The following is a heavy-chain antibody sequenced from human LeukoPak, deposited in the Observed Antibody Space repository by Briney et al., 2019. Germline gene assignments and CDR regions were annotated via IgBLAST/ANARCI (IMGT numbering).Heavy chain of an antibody. D-gene: IGHD3-22*01. CDR2: INPDGSVT. V-gene: IGHV3-74*01. Sequence: GSLRLSCAASEFYWMHWVRQAPGKGLVWVSRINPDGSVTSYADFVKGRFTISRDNAKNSLYLQMNSLRAEDTAVYYCARGQYYYDSSGYYYVYWGQGTLVTVSS. J-gene: IGHJ4*02. CDR1: EFYW. CDR3: ARGQYYYDSSGYYYVY.